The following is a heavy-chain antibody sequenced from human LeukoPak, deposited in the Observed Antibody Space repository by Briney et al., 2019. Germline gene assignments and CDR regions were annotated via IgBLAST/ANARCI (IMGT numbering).Heavy chain of an antibody. D-gene: IGHD2-2*01. Sequence: GGSLRLSCAASGFTFSSYAMSWVRQAPGKGLEWVSAISGSGGSTYYADSVKGRFTISRDNSKNTLYLQMNSLRAEDTAVYYCAKDRRLGILVVPAVIDPWGQATLVTVSP. J-gene: IGHJ5*02. CDR2: ISGSGGST. V-gene: IGHV3-23*01. CDR3: AKDRRLGILVVPAVIDP. CDR1: GFTFSSYA.